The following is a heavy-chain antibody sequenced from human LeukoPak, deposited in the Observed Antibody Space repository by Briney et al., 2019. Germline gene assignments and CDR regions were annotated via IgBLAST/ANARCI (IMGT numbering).Heavy chain of an antibody. CDR1: GYTFTSCD. D-gene: IGHD3-22*01. CDR2: MTPNSSNT. CDR3: ARDWYYDSTGYR. Sequence: GASVKVSCKASGYTFTSCDINWVPQATGQGLDWMGWMTPNSSNTGDAQKFQGRVTMNRNTSISNAHMELSSLRSEDTAVYYCARDWYYDSTGYRWGQGTLVTVSS. J-gene: IGHJ4*02. V-gene: IGHV1-8*01.